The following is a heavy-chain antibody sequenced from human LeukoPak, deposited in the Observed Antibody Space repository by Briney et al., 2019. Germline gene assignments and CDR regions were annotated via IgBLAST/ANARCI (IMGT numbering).Heavy chain of an antibody. CDR3: ARGGDSGVFDM. CDR2: IKEDGSEK. CDR1: GFTFSSYS. D-gene: IGHD3-10*01. V-gene: IGHV3-7*01. Sequence: GGSLRLSCAASGFTFSSYSMNWVRQAPGKGLEWVANIKEDGSEKYYVDSVKGRFTISRDNAKNSLYLQMNSLRAEDTAVYYCARGGDSGVFDMWGQGTVVIVSS. J-gene: IGHJ3*02.